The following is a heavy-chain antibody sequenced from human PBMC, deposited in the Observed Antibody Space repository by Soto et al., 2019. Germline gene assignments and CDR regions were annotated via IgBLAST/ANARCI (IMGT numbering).Heavy chain of an antibody. Sequence: QLQLQESGPGLVRHSETLSLTCTVSGDSITRSSYYWVWIRQPPGEGLEWLGSIYYSGSTYYNPSLKSRVTISVDTSKSQFSLKLSSVTAADTAVYYCARLWDFGSGSYYGHNCFDPWGQGTLVTVSS. J-gene: IGHJ5*02. CDR2: IYYSGST. CDR3: ARLWDFGSGSYYGHNCFDP. CDR1: GDSITRSSYY. D-gene: IGHD3-10*01. V-gene: IGHV4-39*01.